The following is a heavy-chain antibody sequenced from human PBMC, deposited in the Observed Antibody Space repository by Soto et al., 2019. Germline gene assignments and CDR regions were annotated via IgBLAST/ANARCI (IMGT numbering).Heavy chain of an antibody. J-gene: IGHJ4*02. CDR2: VFYGVT. CDR1: GRSMNSNY. D-gene: IGHD3-16*01. V-gene: IGHV4-59*01. Sequence: LSLTCAVSGRSMNSNYWSWIRQSPDKGLEWLGYVFYGVTDYNPSLGGRVSMSVETSKSKFSLKLTSVTVADTAVYYCASYRGALYFESWGPGILVTVSS. CDR3: ASYRGALYFES.